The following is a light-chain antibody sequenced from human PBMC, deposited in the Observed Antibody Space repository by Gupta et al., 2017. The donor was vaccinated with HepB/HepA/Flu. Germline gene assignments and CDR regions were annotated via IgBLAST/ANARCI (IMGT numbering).Light chain of an antibody. CDR2: ANN. V-gene: IGLV1-40*01. CDR1: SSNIGTHFD. Sequence: QSVLTQPPSVSGAPGQRVNISCTGSSSNIGTHFDVHWYQQLPGTAPKVLIYANNNRPSGVPVRFSGSKSGTSASLAITGLQAEDEADYYCQSYDSRLSSYVFGTGTKVTVL. CDR3: QSYDSRLSSYV. J-gene: IGLJ1*01.